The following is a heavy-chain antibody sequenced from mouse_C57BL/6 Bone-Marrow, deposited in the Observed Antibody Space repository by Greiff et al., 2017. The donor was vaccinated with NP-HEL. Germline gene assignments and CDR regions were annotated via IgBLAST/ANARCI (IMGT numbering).Heavy chain of an antibody. D-gene: IGHD2-1*01. J-gene: IGHJ2*01. CDR3: ARYGNYSLIDY. Sequence: QVQLQQSGPELVKPGASVKISCKASGYAFSSSWMNWVKQRPGKGLEWIGRIYPGDGDTNYNGKFKGKATLTADKSSSTAYMQRSSLTSEDSAVYFCARYGNYSLIDYWGQGTTLTVSS. CDR1: GYAFSSSW. V-gene: IGHV1-82*01. CDR2: IYPGDGDT.